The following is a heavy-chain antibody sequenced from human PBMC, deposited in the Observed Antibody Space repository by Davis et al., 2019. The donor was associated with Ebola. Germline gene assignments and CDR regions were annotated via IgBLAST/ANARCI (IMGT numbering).Heavy chain of an antibody. J-gene: IGHJ6*04. V-gene: IGHV3-30*02. D-gene: IGHD3-3*01. CDR3: ARQLITIFGVVIIELEGYGMDV. CDR2: IRYDGSNK. CDR1: GFTFSSYG. Sequence: PGGSLRLSCAASGFTFSSYGMHWVRQAPGKGLEWVAFIRYDGSNKYYADSVKGRFTISRDNSKNTLYLQMNSLRAEDTAVYYCARQLITIFGVVIIELEGYGMDVWGKGTTVTVSS.